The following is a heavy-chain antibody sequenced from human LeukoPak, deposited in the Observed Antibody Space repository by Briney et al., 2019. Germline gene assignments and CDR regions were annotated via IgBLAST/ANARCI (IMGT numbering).Heavy chain of an antibody. V-gene: IGHV3-30-3*01. CDR2: ISYDGSNK. Sequence: GRSLRHSCAASGFTFSSYAMHWVRQAPGKGLEWVAVISYDGSNKYYADSVKGRFTISRDNSKNTLYLQMNSLRAEDTAVYYCAREIAAAGLHWGQGTLVTVSS. CDR1: GFTFSSYA. J-gene: IGHJ4*02. CDR3: AREIAAAGLH. D-gene: IGHD6-13*01.